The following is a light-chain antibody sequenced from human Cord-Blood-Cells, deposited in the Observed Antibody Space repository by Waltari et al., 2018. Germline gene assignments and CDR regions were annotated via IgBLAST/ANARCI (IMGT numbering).Light chain of an antibody. CDR1: QSVSSN. V-gene: IGKV3-15*01. CDR2: GAS. CDR3: QQYNNWAAWT. J-gene: IGKJ1*01. Sequence: EIVMTQSPATLPVSPGERATLSCRASQSVSSNLAWYQQKPGQAPRLLIYGASTRATGIPARGSGSGSGTEFTLTISSLQSEDFAVYYCQQYNNWAAWTFCRGTKVEIK.